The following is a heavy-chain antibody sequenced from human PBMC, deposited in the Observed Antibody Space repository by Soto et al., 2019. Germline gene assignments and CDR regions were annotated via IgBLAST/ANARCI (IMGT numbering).Heavy chain of an antibody. J-gene: IGHJ4*02. CDR3: ARGVYDFWSGHPKGLDY. CDR2: IRSKANSYAT. Sequence: GGSLRLSCAASGFIFSGSAMEWVRQASGKGLEWVGRIRSKANSYATAYAVSVKGRFTISRDDSRNTAYLQMNSLKTEDTAVYYCARGVYDFWSGHPKGLDYWGQGTVVTVSS. V-gene: IGHV3-73*01. CDR1: GFIFSGSA. D-gene: IGHD3-3*01.